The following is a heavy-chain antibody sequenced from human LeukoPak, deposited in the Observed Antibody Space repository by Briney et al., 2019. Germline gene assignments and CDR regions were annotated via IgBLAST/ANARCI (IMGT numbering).Heavy chain of an antibody. D-gene: IGHD1-26*01. CDR2: ISSSSSYI. V-gene: IGHV3-21*01. CDR3: ARNQVGATFLGYFQH. J-gene: IGHJ1*01. Sequence: GGSLRLSCAASGFTFSSYSMNWVRQAPGKGLEWVSSISSSSSYIYYADSVKGRFTISRDNAKNSLYLQMNSLRAEDTAVYFCARNQVGATFLGYFQHWGQGTLVTVSS. CDR1: GFTFSSYS.